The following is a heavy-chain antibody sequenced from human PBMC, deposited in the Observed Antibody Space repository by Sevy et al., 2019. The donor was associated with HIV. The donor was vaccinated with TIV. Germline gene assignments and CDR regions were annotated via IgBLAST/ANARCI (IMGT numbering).Heavy chain of an antibody. Sequence: GGSLRLSCTASVFTFSSYAMAWVRRAPGKGLEWVSVISGSGSFTSYADSVKGRFTISRDNSKNTLYLQMNSLRAEDTAVYYCAKAKRTCTSANCYTGFFEYWGQGNQVTVSS. CDR3: AKAKRTCTSANCYTGFFEY. J-gene: IGHJ4*02. V-gene: IGHV3-23*01. CDR2: ISGSGSFT. CDR1: VFTFSSYA. D-gene: IGHD2-2*01.